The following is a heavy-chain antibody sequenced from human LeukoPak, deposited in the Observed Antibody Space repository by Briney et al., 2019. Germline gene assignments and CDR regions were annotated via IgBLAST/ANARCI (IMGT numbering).Heavy chain of an antibody. D-gene: IGHD6-19*01. CDR2: IIPIFGTA. J-gene: IGHJ4*02. Sequence: GASVKVSCKASGGTFSSCAISWVRQAPGQGLEWMGGIIPIFGTANYAQKFQGRVTITADESTSTAYMELSSLRSEDTAVYYCARDLAQVAGTDYWGQGTLVTVSS. CDR1: GGTFSSCA. V-gene: IGHV1-69*01. CDR3: ARDLAQVAGTDY.